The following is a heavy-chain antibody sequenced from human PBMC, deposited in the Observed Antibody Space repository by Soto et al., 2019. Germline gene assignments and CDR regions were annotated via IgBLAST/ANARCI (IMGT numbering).Heavy chain of an antibody. CDR1: GGTFSSYA. J-gene: IGHJ3*02. CDR3: ARGSGSYGDAFDI. V-gene: IGHV1-69*13. D-gene: IGHD1-26*01. Sequence: GTSVKVSCKAAGGTFSSYAISWVRQAPGQGLEWMGGIIPIFGTANYAQKFQGRVTITADESTSTAYMELSSLRSEDTAVYYCARGSGSYGDAFDIWGQGTMVTVSS. CDR2: IIPIFGTA.